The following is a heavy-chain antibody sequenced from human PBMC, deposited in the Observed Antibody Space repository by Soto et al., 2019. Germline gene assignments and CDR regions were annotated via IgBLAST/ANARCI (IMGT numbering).Heavy chain of an antibody. V-gene: IGHV3-33*01. J-gene: IGHJ6*02. CDR3: ARDGGINYYYHGMDV. CDR1: GFTFSSYG. Sequence: GGSLRLSCAASGFTFSSYGMHWVRQAPGKGLEWVAVIWYDGSNKYYADSVKGRFTISRDNSKNTLYLQMNSLRAEDTAVYYCARDGGINYYYHGMDVWGQGTTVTVSS. CDR2: IWYDGSNK.